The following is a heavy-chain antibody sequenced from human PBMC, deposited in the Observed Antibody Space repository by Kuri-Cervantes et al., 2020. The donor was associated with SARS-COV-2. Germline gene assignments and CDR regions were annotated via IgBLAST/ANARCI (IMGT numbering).Heavy chain of an antibody. J-gene: IGHJ3*02. CDR1: GYTFTSYG. V-gene: IGHV1-18*01. Sequence: ASVKVSCKASGYTFTSYGISWVRQAPGQGLEWMGWISAYNGNTNYAQKLQARVTMTTDTSTSTAYMELRSLRSDDTAVYYCARPRGIVVVPAAMGGAFDIWGQGTMVTASS. D-gene: IGHD2-2*01. CDR2: ISAYNGNT. CDR3: ARPRGIVVVPAAMGGAFDI.